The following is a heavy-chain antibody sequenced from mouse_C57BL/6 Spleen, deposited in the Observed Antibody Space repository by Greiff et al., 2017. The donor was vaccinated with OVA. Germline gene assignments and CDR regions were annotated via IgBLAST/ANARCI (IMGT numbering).Heavy chain of an antibody. V-gene: IGHV1-69*01. D-gene: IGHD2-12*01. J-gene: IGHJ2*01. CDR1: GYTFTSYW. CDR3: ATYDNVDY. CDR2: IDPSDSYT. Sequence: QVQLQQPGAELVMPGASVKLSCKASGYTFTSYWMHWVTQRPGQGLEWIGEIDPSDSYTNYNQKFKGKSTLTVDKSSSTAYMQLSSLTSEDSAVYYCATYDNVDYWGQGTTLTVSS.